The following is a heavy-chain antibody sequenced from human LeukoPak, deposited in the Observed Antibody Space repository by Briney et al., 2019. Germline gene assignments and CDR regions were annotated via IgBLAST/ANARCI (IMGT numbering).Heavy chain of an antibody. J-gene: IGHJ4*02. CDR3: AKRSTGNGDYGDY. CDR1: GRTFSVCA. CDR2: ISAGGDTT. V-gene: IGHV3-23*01. D-gene: IGHD2-8*01. Sequence: GGSLRLSCAASGRTFSVCAMSWVRQAPGKGLEGVSVISAGGDTTSYADSVKGRFTISRDNSKNPMYLQMNSLRAEDTAKYCCAKRSTGNGDYGDYWGQGTLVTVSS.